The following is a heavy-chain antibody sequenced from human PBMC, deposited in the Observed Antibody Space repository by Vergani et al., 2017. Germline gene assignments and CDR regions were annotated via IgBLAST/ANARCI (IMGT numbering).Heavy chain of an antibody. D-gene: IGHD3-9*01. V-gene: IGHV4-38-2*01. Sequence: QVQLQESGPGLVKPSETLSLTCAVSGFSIDNGYYWDWIRQPPGKGLEWIGSIYRTGRTHFNPSLKSRVTSSVDTSNNHFSLRLNSLSAADTAVYYCARRSGIVSDIFSGTQYCFDFWGQGTLVTVSS. CDR1: GFSIDNGYY. J-gene: IGHJ4*02. CDR3: ARRSGIVSDIFSGTQYCFDF. CDR2: IYRTGRT.